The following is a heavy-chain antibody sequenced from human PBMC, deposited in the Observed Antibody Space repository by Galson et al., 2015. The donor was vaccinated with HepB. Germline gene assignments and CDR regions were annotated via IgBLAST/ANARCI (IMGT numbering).Heavy chain of an antibody. Sequence: SLRLSCAASGFTFSSYWMTWVRQAPGKGLEWVANIKQDGSEKYCVDSVKGRFTISRDNTKNSLYLQMNSLRAEDTAVYYCARDRVPADYWGQGTLVTVSS. CDR2: IKQDGSEK. CDR1: GFTFSSYW. D-gene: IGHD2-2*01. J-gene: IGHJ4*02. CDR3: ARDRVPADY. V-gene: IGHV3-7*01.